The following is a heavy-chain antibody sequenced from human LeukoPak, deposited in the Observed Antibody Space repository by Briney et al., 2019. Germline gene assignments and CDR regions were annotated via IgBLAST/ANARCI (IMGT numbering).Heavy chain of an antibody. CDR1: GFTFSNYW. J-gene: IGHJ5*02. CDR2: IYVDGRTT. V-gene: IGHV3-74*01. CDR3: IRDFRSADL. Sequence: GSLRLSCVASGFTFSNYWMHWVRQPPGKGLVWVSRIYVDGRTTNYADSVKGRFTISRDNAKNTVYLEMNSLSVEDTATYYCIRDFRSADLWGQGTLVTVTS.